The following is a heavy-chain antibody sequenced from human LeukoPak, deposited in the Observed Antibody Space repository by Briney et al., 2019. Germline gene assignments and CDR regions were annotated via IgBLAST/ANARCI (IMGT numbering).Heavy chain of an antibody. D-gene: IGHD3-10*01. CDR1: GFTFSSYD. J-gene: IGHJ4*02. CDR2: IDTGGGT. CDR3: ARGMGSGNSAVLDY. V-gene: IGHV3-13*04. Sequence: GGSLSLSCAASGFTFSSYDMHWVRQPTGKGLEWVSGIDTGGGTYYPGSVKGRFTISRENDKNSLYLQMTNLRAGDTAMYYCARGMGSGNSAVLDYWGQGTLVTVSS.